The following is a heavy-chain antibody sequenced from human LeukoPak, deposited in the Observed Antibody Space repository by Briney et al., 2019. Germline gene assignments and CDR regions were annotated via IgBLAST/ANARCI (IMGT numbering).Heavy chain of an antibody. J-gene: IGHJ4*02. CDR2: VYPADSDT. CDR1: GYTFSDLW. CDR3: ARPIVGASTSGIGF. V-gene: IGHV5-51*01. Sequence: GESLKISCQASGYTFSDLWIGWVRQMPGQGLEWMGSVYPADSDTRYSPSFRGQVTISADKSISTAYLQWGSLKASDTAMYYCARPIVGASTSGIGFWGQGTLVTVSS. D-gene: IGHD1-26*01.